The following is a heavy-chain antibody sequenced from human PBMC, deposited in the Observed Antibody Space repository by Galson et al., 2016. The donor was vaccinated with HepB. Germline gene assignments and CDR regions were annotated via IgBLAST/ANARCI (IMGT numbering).Heavy chain of an antibody. CDR1: GFTFSSYW. D-gene: IGHD6-13*01. CDR2: ISRTSTYM. CDR3: ARDPVIAASNRVGEHAFDI. V-gene: IGHV3-21*01. J-gene: IGHJ3*02. Sequence: SLRLSCAASGFTFSSYWMNWVRQAPGKGLEWVSSISRTSTYMYYADSVKGRFTISRANAKNSHYLQMNSLRAEATALYYCARDPVIAASNRVGEHAFDIWGQGTMVTVSS.